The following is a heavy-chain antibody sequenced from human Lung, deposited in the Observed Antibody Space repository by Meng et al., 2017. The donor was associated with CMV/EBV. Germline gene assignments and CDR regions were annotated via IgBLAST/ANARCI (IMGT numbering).Heavy chain of an antibody. CDR3: ARGYCTDGECYRQGDAFDP. CDR1: GGSIGTGDFY. V-gene: IGHV4-30-4*08. Sequence: LTXAVSGGSIGTGDFYWTWIRQPPGRGLEWIGYIHDIGTTYYNPSLKSRLTISKDTSKNQFSLILASVTAADTAVYFCARGYCTDGECYRQGDAFDPWGQGXLVTVSS. CDR2: IHDIGTT. D-gene: IGHD2-8*01. J-gene: IGHJ5*02.